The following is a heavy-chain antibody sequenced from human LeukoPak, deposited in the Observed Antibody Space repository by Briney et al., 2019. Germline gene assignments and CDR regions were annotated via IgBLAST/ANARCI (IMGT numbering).Heavy chain of an antibody. D-gene: IGHD3-10*01. V-gene: IGHV4-34*01. CDR2: INHSGST. J-gene: IGHJ5*02. CDR1: GGSFSGYY. Sequence: KPSETLSLTCAVYGGSFSGYYWSWIRQPPGKGLEWIGEINHSGSTNYNPSLKSRVTISVDTSKNQFSLKLSSVTAADTAVYYCATGGVRGVITNWSDPWGQGTLVTVSS. CDR3: ATGGVRGVITNWSDP.